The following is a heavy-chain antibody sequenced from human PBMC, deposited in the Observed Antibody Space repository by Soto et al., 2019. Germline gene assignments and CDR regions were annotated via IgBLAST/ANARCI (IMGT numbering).Heavy chain of an antibody. CDR1: SVSITSSNW. V-gene: IGHV4-4*02. CDR3: ARDYDGFDY. D-gene: IGHD3-16*01. CDR2: ISHSGTV. J-gene: IGHJ4*02. Sequence: KTSETLSLTCDVSSVSITSSNWWTWVRQPPGKGLEWLGKISHSGTVNYNATLRSRVTISVDKPKNQLSLKLMSVTAADTAVYYCARDYDGFDYWGPGIQVTVSS.